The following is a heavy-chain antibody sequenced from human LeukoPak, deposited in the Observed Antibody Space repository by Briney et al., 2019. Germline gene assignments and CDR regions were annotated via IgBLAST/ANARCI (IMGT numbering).Heavy chain of an antibody. D-gene: IGHD1-26*01. V-gene: IGHV4-39*07. Sequence: SETLSLTCTVSGGSISSTSYYWGWIRQPPGKGLEWIGSIYYSGSTYYNPSLKSRVTISVDTSKNQFSLKLSSVTAADTAVYYCARGKWELSLDYWGQGTLVTVSS. CDR2: IYYSGST. CDR3: ARGKWELSLDY. CDR1: GGSISSTSYY. J-gene: IGHJ4*02.